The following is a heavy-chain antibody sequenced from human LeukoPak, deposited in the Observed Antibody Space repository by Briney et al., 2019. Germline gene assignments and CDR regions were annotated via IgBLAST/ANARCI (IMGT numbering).Heavy chain of an antibody. Sequence: PGRSLRLSCAASGFTFSSYGMHWVRQAPGKGLEWVADIWYDGSNKYYADSVKGRFTISRDNSKNTLYLQMNSLGAEDTAVYYCARDRGTAMVLYYFDYWGQGTLVTVSS. CDR2: IWYDGSNK. V-gene: IGHV3-33*01. CDR3: ARDRGTAMVLYYFDY. D-gene: IGHD5-18*01. CDR1: GFTFSSYG. J-gene: IGHJ4*02.